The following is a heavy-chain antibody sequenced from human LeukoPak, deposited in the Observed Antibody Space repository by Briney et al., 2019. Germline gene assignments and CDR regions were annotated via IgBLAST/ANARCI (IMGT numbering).Heavy chain of an antibody. V-gene: IGHV3-21*01. CDR2: ISSSSSYI. CDR1: GFTFSSYN. Sequence: GSLRLSCAASGFTFSSYNMNWVRQAPGKGLEWVSSISSSSSYIYYADSVKGRFTISRDNAKNSLYLQMNSLRAEDTAVYYCARAEGTNDFDYWGQGTLVTVSS. CDR3: ARAEGTNDFDY. J-gene: IGHJ4*02. D-gene: IGHD1-1*01.